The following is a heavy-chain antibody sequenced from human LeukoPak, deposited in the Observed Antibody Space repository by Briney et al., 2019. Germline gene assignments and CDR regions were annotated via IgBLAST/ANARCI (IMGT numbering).Heavy chain of an antibody. Sequence: ASVKVSCKASGYTFTGYYIHWVRQAPGQGLGWMGWIDSNSGGTRYAENFQGRVTMTRDTSISTVYMELSGLRSDDTAVYYCTRDHWGENYWGQGTLVTVSP. CDR3: TRDHWGENY. V-gene: IGHV1-2*02. CDR1: GYTFTGYY. D-gene: IGHD3-10*01. J-gene: IGHJ4*02. CDR2: IDSNSGGT.